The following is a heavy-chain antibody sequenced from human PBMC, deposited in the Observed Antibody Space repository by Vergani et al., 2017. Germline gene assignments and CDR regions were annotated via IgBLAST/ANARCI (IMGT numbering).Heavy chain of an antibody. D-gene: IGHD4-17*01. V-gene: IGHV1-69*12. Sequence: QVQLVQSGAEVKKPGSSVKVSCKASGGTFSSYAISWVRQAPGQGLEWMGGIIPIFGTANYAQKFQGRVTITADESTSTAYMELRSLRSDDTAVYYCARDGDYLKTEKIYYYYGMDVWGQGTTVTVSS. CDR2: IIPIFGTA. CDR3: ARDGDYLKTEKIYYYYGMDV. J-gene: IGHJ6*02. CDR1: GGTFSSYA.